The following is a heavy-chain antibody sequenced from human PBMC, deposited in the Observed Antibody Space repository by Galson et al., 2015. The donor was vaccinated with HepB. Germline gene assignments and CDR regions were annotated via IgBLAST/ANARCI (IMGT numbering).Heavy chain of an antibody. V-gene: IGHV5-10-1*01. Sequence: QSGAEVKKPGESLKISCKGSGYSFTTFWITWVRQRPGKGLEWMGRIDPSDSYTDYSPSFQGHVAISVDKSITTAYLQWSSLKASDTAMYYCVSRQYYFASGTYYNGSDYWGQGTLVTVSS. CDR1: GYSFTTFW. J-gene: IGHJ4*02. D-gene: IGHD3-10*01. CDR3: VSRQYYFASGTYYNGSDY. CDR2: IDPSDSYT.